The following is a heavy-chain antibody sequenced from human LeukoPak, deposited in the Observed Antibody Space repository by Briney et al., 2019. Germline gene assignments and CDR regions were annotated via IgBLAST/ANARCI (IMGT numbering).Heavy chain of an antibody. V-gene: IGHV1-24*01. CDR2: FDPEDGET. CDR1: GYTLTELS. D-gene: IGHD6-19*01. J-gene: IGHJ4*02. CDR3: ATIGGSGSTYYFDY. Sequence: ASVKVSCKVSGYTLTELSMHWVRQAPGKGREWMGGFDPEDGETIYAQKFQGRVTMTEDTSTDTAYMELSSLRSEDTAVYYCATIGGSGSTYYFDYWGQGTLVTVSS.